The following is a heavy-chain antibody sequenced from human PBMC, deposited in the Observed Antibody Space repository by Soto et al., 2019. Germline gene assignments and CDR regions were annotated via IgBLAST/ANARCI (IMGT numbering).Heavy chain of an antibody. CDR2: IYYSGST. CDR3: ARSTGYCSSTSCYLEDYYYYYMDV. Sequence: SETLSLTCTVSGGSISSYYWSWIRRPPGKGLEWIGYIYYSGSTNYNPSLKSRVTISVDTSKNQFSLKLSSVTAADTAVYYCARSTGYCSSTSCYLEDYYYYYMDVWGKGTTVTISS. J-gene: IGHJ6*03. CDR1: GGSISSYY. V-gene: IGHV4-59*01. D-gene: IGHD2-2*01.